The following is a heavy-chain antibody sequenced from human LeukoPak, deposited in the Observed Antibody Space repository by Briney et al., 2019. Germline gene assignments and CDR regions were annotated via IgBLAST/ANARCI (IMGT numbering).Heavy chain of an antibody. CDR1: GITVSSKY. D-gene: IGHD3-22*01. CDR3: ARLGYDSSGFDAFDI. J-gene: IGHJ3*02. Sequence: GGSLRLSCAASGITVSSKYMSWVRQAPGKGLEWVSVIYSGGSTYYADSVKGRFTISRDNSKNTLYLQMNSLRAEDTAVYYCARLGYDSSGFDAFDIWGQGTMVTVSS. V-gene: IGHV3-66*01. CDR2: IYSGGST.